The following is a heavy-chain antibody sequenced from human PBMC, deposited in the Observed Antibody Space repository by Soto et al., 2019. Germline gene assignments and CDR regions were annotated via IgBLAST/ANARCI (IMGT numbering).Heavy chain of an antibody. V-gene: IGHV1-46*03. CDR3: ARGWVVVPSRYYYYYMDV. Sequence: QVQLVQSGAEVKKPGASVKVSCKASGYTFTSYYMHWVRQAPGQGLEWMGIINPSGGSTSYAQKFQGRVTMTRDTSTSTVYMELSSLRSEDTAVYYCARGWVVVPSRYYYYYMDVWGKGTTVTXSS. D-gene: IGHD2-15*01. CDR2: INPSGGST. CDR1: GYTFTSYY. J-gene: IGHJ6*03.